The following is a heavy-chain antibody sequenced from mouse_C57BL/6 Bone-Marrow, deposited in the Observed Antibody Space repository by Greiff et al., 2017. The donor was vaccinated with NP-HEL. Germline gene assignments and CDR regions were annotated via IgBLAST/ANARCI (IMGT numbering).Heavy chain of an antibody. CDR2: INPYNGDT. CDR1: GYSFTGYF. Sequence: VQLKESGPELVKPGDSVKISCKASGYSFTGYFMNWVMQSHGKSLEWIGRINPYNGDTFYNQKFKGKATLTVDKSSSTAHMELRSLTSEDSAVYYCARRGYSNYVYFDYWGQGTTLTVSS. D-gene: IGHD2-5*01. J-gene: IGHJ2*01. V-gene: IGHV1-20*01. CDR3: ARRGYSNYVYFDY.